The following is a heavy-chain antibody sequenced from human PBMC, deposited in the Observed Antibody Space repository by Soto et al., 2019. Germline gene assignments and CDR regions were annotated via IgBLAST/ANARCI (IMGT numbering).Heavy chain of an antibody. CDR3: ARDRIADY. CDR2: ISAYNGNT. Sequence: QVQLVQSGAEVKKPGASVKVSCKASGYTFTNYAITWVRRAPGQDLEWMGWISAYNGNTHYAQKLQDRVTMTTDTSTSTAYMELRSLRSDDTAVYYCARDRIADYWGQGTLVTVSS. J-gene: IGHJ4*02. V-gene: IGHV1-18*04. D-gene: IGHD6-13*01. CDR1: GYTFTNYA.